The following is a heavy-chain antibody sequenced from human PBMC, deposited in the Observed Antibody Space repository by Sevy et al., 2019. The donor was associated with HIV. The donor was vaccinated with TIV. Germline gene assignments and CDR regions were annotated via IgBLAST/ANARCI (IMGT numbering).Heavy chain of an antibody. D-gene: IGHD3-10*01. CDR1: GFTFNSYG. Sequence: GGSLRLSCEASGFTFNSYGMHWVRQAPGKGLEWVAVISYDGSEKYYADSVKGRFTISREKSKNMVYVQMNSLRAEDTAVYYCARMFRSYGIDVWGQGTTVTVSS. J-gene: IGHJ6*02. V-gene: IGHV3-30*03. CDR2: ISYDGSEK. CDR3: ARMFRSYGIDV.